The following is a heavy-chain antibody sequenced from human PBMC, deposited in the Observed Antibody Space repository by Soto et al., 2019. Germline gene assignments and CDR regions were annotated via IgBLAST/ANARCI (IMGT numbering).Heavy chain of an antibody. D-gene: IGHD3-3*01. J-gene: IGHJ5*02. V-gene: IGHV3-15*07. CDR1: GFTSYTAW. Sequence: PGGSLRLSCAASGFTSYTAWLSWVRQAPGKGLEWVGHIKSKNDGETTDYAAPVKGRFTISRDDSINTLYLQMNSLKTDDTAVYYCVTDTRGSWGQGTLVTVSS. CDR3: VTDTRGS. CDR2: IKSKNDGETT.